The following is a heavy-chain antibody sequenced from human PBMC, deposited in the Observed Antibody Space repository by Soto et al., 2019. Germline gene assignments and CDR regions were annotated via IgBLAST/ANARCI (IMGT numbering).Heavy chain of an antibody. Sequence: GGSLRLSCVGSEFTFSNYEMNWVRQAPGKGLEWVSYISYTGSTIYYADSVRGRFTISRDNSKNSLYLQMNSLRAEDTAVYYCARGLRNYYDIWGQGTMVTVSS. CDR2: ISYTGSTI. CDR3: ARGLRNYYDI. D-gene: IGHD3-10*01. CDR1: EFTFSNYE. J-gene: IGHJ3*02. V-gene: IGHV3-48*03.